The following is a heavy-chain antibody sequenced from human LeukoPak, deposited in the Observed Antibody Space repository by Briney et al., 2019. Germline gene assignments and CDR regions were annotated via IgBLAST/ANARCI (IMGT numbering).Heavy chain of an antibody. V-gene: IGHV1-2*02. D-gene: IGHD1-26*01. CDR2: INPNSGGT. Sequence: ASVKVSCKASGYTFTGYYMHWVRQAPGQGLEWMGWINPNSGGTNYAQKFQGRVTMTRDTSISTAYMELSRLRSDDTAVYYCARLGGIVGATANDYWGQGTLSPSPQ. CDR1: GYTFTGYY. J-gene: IGHJ4*02. CDR3: ARLGGIVGATANDY.